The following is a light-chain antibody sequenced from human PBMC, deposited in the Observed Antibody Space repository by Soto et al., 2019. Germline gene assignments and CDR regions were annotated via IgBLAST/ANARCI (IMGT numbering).Light chain of an antibody. V-gene: IGKV3D-15*01. Sequence: EIVLTQSPATRSVSPGGRATLSFMASQSVSSNLAWYQQKPGQPPRLLXYGVYTRAPGTPARFSGSGSGTEFTLTISSLQSEDSAVYYCQQYDKWPPRTFGQGTKVDIK. J-gene: IGKJ1*01. CDR2: GVY. CDR1: QSVSSN. CDR3: QQYDKWPPRT.